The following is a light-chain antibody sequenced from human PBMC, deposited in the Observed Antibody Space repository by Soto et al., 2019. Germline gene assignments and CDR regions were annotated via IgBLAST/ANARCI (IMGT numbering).Light chain of an antibody. Sequence: QSALTQPASVSGSPGQSITISCSGTSSDVGRYNAVSWYQQHPGKVPQLMIYDVSIRPSGISDRFSASKSSNMASLTISGLQAEDEADYYCSSYTVSGSYVFGTGTKLTVL. J-gene: IGLJ1*01. CDR1: SSDVGRYNA. CDR3: SSYTVSGSYV. CDR2: DVS. V-gene: IGLV2-14*03.